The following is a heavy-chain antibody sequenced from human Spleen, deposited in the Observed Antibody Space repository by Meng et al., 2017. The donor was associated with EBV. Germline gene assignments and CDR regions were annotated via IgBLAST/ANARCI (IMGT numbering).Heavy chain of an antibody. CDR1: GFILSDYY. CDR2: MSTSGGTI. V-gene: IGHV3-11*01. J-gene: IGHJ4*02. CDR3: ARIKGPPQGPPT. Sequence: VGLVGCGGGLVKPGGSLRFSCVGSGFILSDYYMSWFRQAPGKGLECVSDMSTSGGTIYYADSVKGRFTISRDNAKNSLYLQMNSLRVEDTAVYFCARIKGPPQGPPTWGQGTLVTVSS.